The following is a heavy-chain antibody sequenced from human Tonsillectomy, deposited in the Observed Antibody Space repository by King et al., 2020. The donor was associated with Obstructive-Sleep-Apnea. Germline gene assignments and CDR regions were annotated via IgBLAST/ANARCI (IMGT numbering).Heavy chain of an antibody. V-gene: IGHV7-4-1*02. D-gene: IGHD2-15*01. CDR2: INTNTGNP. J-gene: IGHJ6*02. CDR3: ARDGGGSGGSPNYYYYGMDV. CDR1: GYTFTSYA. Sequence: QLVQSGSELKKPGASVKVSCKASGYTFTSYAMNWVRQAPGQGLEWIGWINTNTGNPTYAQGFTGRFVFSLDTSVSTGYLQISSLKAEDTSVYYCARDGGGSGGSPNYYYYGMDVWGQGTTVTVSS.